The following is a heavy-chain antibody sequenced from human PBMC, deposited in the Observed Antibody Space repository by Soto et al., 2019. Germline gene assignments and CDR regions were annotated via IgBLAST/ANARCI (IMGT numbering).Heavy chain of an antibody. V-gene: IGHV4-31*03. Sequence: PSETLSLTCSVSGGSISTVGHYWTWIRHPPGKGLEWIGSIYHTGITYYSKSLRSRLTMSVDTSKSQFSLRLSSVTAADTAVYYCARATGTLRSRNCDYWGQGSLVTVSS. CDR2: IYHTGIT. CDR3: ARATGTLRSRNCDY. J-gene: IGHJ4*02. D-gene: IGHD1-1*01. CDR1: GGSISTVGHY.